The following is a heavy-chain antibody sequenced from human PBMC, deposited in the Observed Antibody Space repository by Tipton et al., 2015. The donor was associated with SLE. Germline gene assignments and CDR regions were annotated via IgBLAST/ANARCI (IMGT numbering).Heavy chain of an antibody. Sequence: PSLTCTVSGYSISSGYYWGWIRQPPGKGLEWIGEINHSGSTNYNPSLKSRVTISVDTSKNQFSLKLSSVTAADTAVYYCARGSIAARGALGYWGQGTLVTVSS. CDR2: INHSGST. CDR1: GYSISSGYY. V-gene: IGHV4-38-2*02. J-gene: IGHJ4*02. D-gene: IGHD6-6*01. CDR3: ARGSIAARGALGY.